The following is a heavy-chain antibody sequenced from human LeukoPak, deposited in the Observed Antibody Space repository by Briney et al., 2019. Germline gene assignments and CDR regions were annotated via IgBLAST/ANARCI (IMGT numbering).Heavy chain of an antibody. CDR2: INPCGGST. D-gene: IGHD6-13*01. CDR1: GYTFTSYY. V-gene: IGHV1-46*01. CDR3: ARGIAAAVGYFDY. J-gene: IGHJ4*02. Sequence: ASVKVSCKASGYTFTSYYMHWVRHPPGQGLEWMGIINPCGGSTSYAQKLQGRLTLTTNTSTRPVYMGPRSLRTEDAAVYYCARGIAAAVGYFDYWGQGTLVTVSS.